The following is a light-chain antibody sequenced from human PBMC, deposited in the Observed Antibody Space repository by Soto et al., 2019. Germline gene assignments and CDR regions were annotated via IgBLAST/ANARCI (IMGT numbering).Light chain of an antibody. CDR1: QSVSRN. CDR3: QQDNNWPLWT. J-gene: IGKJ1*01. V-gene: IGKV3-15*01. CDR2: GAS. Sequence: EIVMTQSPSTLSVAPGEKATLSCRASQSVSRNLAWYQQKPGQAPRLLIYGASTRATGIPAKFSGSGSGTDFTLTISSLQSEDFAVYYCQQDNNWPLWTFGQGTKVEI.